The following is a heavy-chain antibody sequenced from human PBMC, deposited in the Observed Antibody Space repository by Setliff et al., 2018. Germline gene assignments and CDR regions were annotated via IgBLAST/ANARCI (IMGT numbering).Heavy chain of an antibody. CDR2: IADSGSDK. V-gene: IGHV3-7*03. CDR1: DFTFSNSA. J-gene: IGHJ4*02. CDR3: ARWTARAVDY. D-gene: IGHD6-6*01. Sequence: GGSLRLSCVGSDFTFSNSAMSWVRQAPGKGLEWVSTIADSGSDKYYVDSVKGRFTVSRDNAKNSLYLQMSSLRAEDTAVYYCARWTARAVDYWGQGTLVTVSS.